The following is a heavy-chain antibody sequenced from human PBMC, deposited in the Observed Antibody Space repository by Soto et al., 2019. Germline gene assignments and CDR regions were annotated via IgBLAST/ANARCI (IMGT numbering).Heavy chain of an antibody. CDR1: GGTFSSYA. CDR2: IIPIFGTA. V-gene: IGHV1-69*12. Sequence: QVQLVQSGAEVKKPGSSVKVSCKASGGTFSSYAIRWVRQSPGQGLEWMGGIIPIFGTANYAQKFQGRVTITADESTSTAYMELSSMRSEDTAVYYCARPASLAARPFEYWGQGTLVTVSS. D-gene: IGHD6-6*01. J-gene: IGHJ4*02. CDR3: ARPASLAARPFEY.